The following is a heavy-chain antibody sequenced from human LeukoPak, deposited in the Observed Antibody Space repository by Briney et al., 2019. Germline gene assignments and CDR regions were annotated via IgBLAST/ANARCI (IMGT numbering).Heavy chain of an antibody. CDR3: SASRPHYGDYYGLDV. CDR2: ISYDGSHK. CDR1: GFTFSSYG. D-gene: IGHD4/OR15-4a*01. Sequence: GGSLRLSCAASGFTFSSYGMHWVRQAPGKGLEWVSVISYDGSHKYSADSVKGRFTISRDNSKNTLYLQMNSLRTEDTAVYFCSASRPHYGDYYGLDVWGQGTTVTVSS. J-gene: IGHJ6*02. V-gene: IGHV3-30*03.